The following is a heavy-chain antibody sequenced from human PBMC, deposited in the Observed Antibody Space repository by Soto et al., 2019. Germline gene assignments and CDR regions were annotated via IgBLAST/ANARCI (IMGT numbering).Heavy chain of an antibody. V-gene: IGHV1-69*13. D-gene: IGHD3-22*01. J-gene: IGHJ4*02. CDR1: GGTFSSYA. Sequence: SVKVSCKASGGTFSSYAISWVRQAPGQGLEWMGGIIPIFGTANYAQKFQGRVTITADESTSTAYMELSSLRSEDTAVYYCASPPGYYYDSSGYLRVPYYFDYWGQGTLVTVSS. CDR3: ASPPGYYYDSSGYLRVPYYFDY. CDR2: IIPIFGTA.